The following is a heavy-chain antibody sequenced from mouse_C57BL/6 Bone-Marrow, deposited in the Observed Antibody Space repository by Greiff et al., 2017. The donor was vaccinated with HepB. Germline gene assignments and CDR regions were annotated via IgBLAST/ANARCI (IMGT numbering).Heavy chain of an antibody. Sequence: VQLQQSGTVLARPGASVKMSCKTSGYTFTSYWMHWVKQRPGQGLEWIGAIYPGNSDTSYNQKFKGKAKLTAVTSASTAYMELSSLTNEDSAVYYCIRSGFTTVDAMDYWGQGTSVTVSS. CDR1: GYTFTSYW. V-gene: IGHV1-5*01. J-gene: IGHJ4*01. CDR2: IYPGNSDT. D-gene: IGHD1-1*01. CDR3: IRSGFTTVDAMDY.